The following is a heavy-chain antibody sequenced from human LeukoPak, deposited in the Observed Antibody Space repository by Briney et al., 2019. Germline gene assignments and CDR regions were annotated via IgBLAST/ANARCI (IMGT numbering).Heavy chain of an antibody. CDR3: ARDLRRDFVSGSSFDR. CDR2: ISSSSNSI. J-gene: IGHJ4*02. CDR1: GFTVSSNS. V-gene: IGHV3-48*01. D-gene: IGHD3-10*01. Sequence: GESLKISCTVSGFTVSSNSMNWVRQAPGKGLEWVSNISSSSNSIYYADSVKGRFTISRDNAKNSLYLQMNSLRAEDTAVYYCARDLRRDFVSGSSFDRWGQGTLVAVSS.